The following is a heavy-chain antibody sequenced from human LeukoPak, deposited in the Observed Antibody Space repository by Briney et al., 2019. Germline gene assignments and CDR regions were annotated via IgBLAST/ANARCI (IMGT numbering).Heavy chain of an antibody. CDR3: TRDLGSITIFGDGVFDY. CDR1: GFTFGDYA. D-gene: IGHD3-3*01. V-gene: IGHV3-49*03. CDR2: IRSKAYGGTT. Sequence: GGSLRLSCTASGFTFGDYAMSWFRQAPGNRLEWVGFIRSKAYGGTTEYAASVKGRFTISRDDSKSIAYLQMNSLKTEDTAVYYCTRDLGSITIFGDGVFDYWGQGTLVTVSS. J-gene: IGHJ4*02.